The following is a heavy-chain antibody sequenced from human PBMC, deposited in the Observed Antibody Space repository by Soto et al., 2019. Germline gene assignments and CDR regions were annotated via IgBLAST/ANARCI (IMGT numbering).Heavy chain of an antibody. J-gene: IGHJ3*02. Sequence: QVQLQQWGAGLLKPSETLSLTCAVYGGSFSGYYWSWIRQPPGKGLEWIGEINHSGSTNYNPSLKSRVTISVDTSKNQFSLKLSSVTAADTAVYYCALTVTDAFDIWGQGTMVTVSS. V-gene: IGHV4-34*01. CDR3: ALTVTDAFDI. D-gene: IGHD4-17*01. CDR1: GGSFSGYY. CDR2: INHSGST.